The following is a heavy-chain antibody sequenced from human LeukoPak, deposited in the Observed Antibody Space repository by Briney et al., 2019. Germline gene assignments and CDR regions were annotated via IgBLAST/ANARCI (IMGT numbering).Heavy chain of an antibody. CDR3: ARESNYYDSSGYLLGAFDI. CDR2: MNPNSGNT. Sequence: ASVKVSCKASGYTFTSYDINWVRQATGQGLEWMGWMNPNSGNTGYAQKFQGRVTMTRNTSISTAYMELSSLRSEDTAVYYCARESNYYDSSGYLLGAFDIWGQGTMVTVSS. J-gene: IGHJ3*02. D-gene: IGHD3-22*01. V-gene: IGHV1-8*01. CDR1: GYTFTSYD.